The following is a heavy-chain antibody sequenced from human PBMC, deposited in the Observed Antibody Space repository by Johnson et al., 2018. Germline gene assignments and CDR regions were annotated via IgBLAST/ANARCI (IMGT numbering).Heavy chain of an antibody. V-gene: IGHV1-8*01. CDR3: ARGPPLLLFGVARASYYYYGMDV. D-gene: IGHD3-3*01. CDR1: GYTFTSYD. J-gene: IGHJ6*02. Sequence: VQLVESGAEVKKPGASVKVSCKASGYTFTSYDINWVRQATGQGLEWMGWMNPNSGNTGYAQKFQGRVTMTRNTSISTAYMELSSLRSENTAVYYCARGPPLLLFGVARASYYYYGMDVWGQGTTVTVSS. CDR2: MNPNSGNT.